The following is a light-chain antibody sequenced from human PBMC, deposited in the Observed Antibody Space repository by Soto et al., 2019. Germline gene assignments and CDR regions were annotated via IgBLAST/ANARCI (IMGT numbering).Light chain of an antibody. CDR1: QSVSTN. CDR3: QQYDKWPYT. V-gene: IGKV3-15*01. CDR2: AAS. J-gene: IGKJ2*01. Sequence: EMVMTQSPATFSVSLGERVTFSCRASQSVSTNLAWYQHKVGQAPRLLIYAASTRATGIPSRFSGSGSGTEFALSISSLQSEDFEVYYCQQYDKWPYTFGQGTKLEIK.